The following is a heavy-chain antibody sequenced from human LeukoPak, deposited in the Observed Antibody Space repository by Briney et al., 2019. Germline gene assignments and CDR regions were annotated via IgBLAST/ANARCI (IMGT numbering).Heavy chain of an antibody. Sequence: SETLSLTCTVSGGSISSSSYYWGWIRQPPGKGLEWIGSIYYSGSTYYNPSLKSRVTISVDTSKNQFSLKLSSVTAADTAVYYCARTSNYYYGSGAVYYFDYWGQGTLVTVSS. V-gene: IGHV4-39*01. J-gene: IGHJ4*02. D-gene: IGHD3-10*01. CDR2: IYYSGST. CDR3: ARTSNYYYGSGAVYYFDY. CDR1: GGSISSSSYY.